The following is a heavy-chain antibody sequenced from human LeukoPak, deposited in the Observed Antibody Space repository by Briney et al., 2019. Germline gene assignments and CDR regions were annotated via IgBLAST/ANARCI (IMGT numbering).Heavy chain of an antibody. J-gene: IGHJ6*03. Sequence: SVKVSCKASGGTFSSYAISWVRQAPGQGLEWMGGIIPIFGTANYAQKFQGRVAITADESTSTAYMELSSLRSEDTAVYYCARGRDTAMVQHYYYYMDVWGKGTTVTVSS. V-gene: IGHV1-69*01. D-gene: IGHD5-18*01. CDR1: GGTFSSYA. CDR2: IIPIFGTA. CDR3: ARGRDTAMVQHYYYYMDV.